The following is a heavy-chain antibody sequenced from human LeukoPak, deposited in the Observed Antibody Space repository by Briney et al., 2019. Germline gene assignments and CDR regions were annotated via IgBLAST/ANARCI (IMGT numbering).Heavy chain of an antibody. CDR2: ISSNGGST. CDR3: ARGQVGAINDAFDI. CDR1: GFTFSSYA. D-gene: IGHD1-26*01. J-gene: IGHJ3*02. V-gene: IGHV3-64*01. Sequence: PGGSLRLSCAASGFTFSSYAMHWVRQAPGEGLEYVSGISSNGGSTYYANSVKGRFTISRDNSKNTLYLQMGSLRAEDMAVYYCARGQVGAINDAFDIWGQGTMVTVSS.